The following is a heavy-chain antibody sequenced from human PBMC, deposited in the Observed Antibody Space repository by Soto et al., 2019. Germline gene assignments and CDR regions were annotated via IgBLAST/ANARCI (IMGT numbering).Heavy chain of an antibody. V-gene: IGHV1-2*02. D-gene: IGHD3-16*02. CDR2: INPNSGGT. Sequence: ASVKVSCKASGYTFTGYYIHWVRQAPGQGLEWMGWINPNSGGTNYAQKFQGRVTMTRDTSISTAYMELSRLRSDDTAVYYCARGVTLGDYVWGSYRYYYGMDVWGQGTTVTVSS. CDR3: ARGVTLGDYVWGSYRYYYGMDV. CDR1: GYTFTGYY. J-gene: IGHJ6*02.